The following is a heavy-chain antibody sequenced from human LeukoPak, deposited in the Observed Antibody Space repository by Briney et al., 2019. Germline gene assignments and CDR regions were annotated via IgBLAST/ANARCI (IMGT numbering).Heavy chain of an antibody. Sequence: GGSLRLSCAASGFTFDRFTIHWVRQTPGKGLEWVSLINRRGHTFYADSVKGRFSISRDNSRNSVFLQMNSLRPEDSALYYCAKELDCPSDCLFFHSWGQGTLVTVSS. CDR1: GFTFDRFT. D-gene: IGHD2-21*02. J-gene: IGHJ4*02. V-gene: IGHV3-43*01. CDR2: INRRGHT. CDR3: AKELDCPSDCLFFHS.